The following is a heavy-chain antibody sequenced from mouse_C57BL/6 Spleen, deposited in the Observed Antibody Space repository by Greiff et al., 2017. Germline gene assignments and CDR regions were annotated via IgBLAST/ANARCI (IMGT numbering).Heavy chain of an antibody. Sequence: QVQLQQSGAELARPGASVKLSCKASGYTFTSYGISWVKQRTGQGLEWIGEIYPRSGNTYYNEKFKGKATLTADKSSSTAYMELRSLTSEDSAVYFCARSFITTVGYFDVWGTGTTVTVSS. D-gene: IGHD1-1*01. J-gene: IGHJ1*03. CDR1: GYTFTSYG. CDR3: ARSFITTVGYFDV. V-gene: IGHV1-81*01. CDR2: IYPRSGNT.